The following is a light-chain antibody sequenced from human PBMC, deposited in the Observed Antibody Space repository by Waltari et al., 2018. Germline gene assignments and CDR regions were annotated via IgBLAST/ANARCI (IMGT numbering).Light chain of an antibody. Sequence: QSVLTQPPSVSAAPGPRVTISCFGGRPNIGNNYVSLYRQFPGTAPKLLIYENSGRPSGIPGRFSGSKSGTSATLDITGLQAGDEADYYCGTWDSSLSGAVFGGGTHLTVL. CDR1: RPNIGNNY. CDR3: GTWDSSLSGAV. CDR2: ENS. J-gene: IGLJ7*01. V-gene: IGLV1-51*02.